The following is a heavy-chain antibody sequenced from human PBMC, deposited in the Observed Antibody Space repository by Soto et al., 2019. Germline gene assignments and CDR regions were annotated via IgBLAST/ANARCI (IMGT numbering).Heavy chain of an antibody. CDR1: GGTFSSYT. D-gene: IGHD5-12*01. J-gene: IGHJ4*02. Sequence: SVKVSCKASGGTFSSYTISWVRQAPGQGLEWMGRIIPILGIANYAQKFQGRVTMTADKSTSTAYRELSSLRSEDTAVYYCARAAYSGYDQYYFAYWGQGTLVTVSS. CDR3: ARAAYSGYDQYYFAY. V-gene: IGHV1-69*02. CDR2: IIPILGIA.